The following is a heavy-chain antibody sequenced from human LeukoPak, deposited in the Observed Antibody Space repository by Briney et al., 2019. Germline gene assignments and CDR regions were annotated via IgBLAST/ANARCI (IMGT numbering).Heavy chain of an antibody. J-gene: IGHJ4*02. CDR3: AKDVYGSGTVGEAFDY. Sequence: GRSLRLSCAASGFTFDDYAMHWVRQAPGKGLEWVSGISWNSGSIGYADSVKGRFTISRDNAKNSLYLQMNSLRAEDTALYYCAKDVYGSGTVGEAFDYWGQGNLVTVSS. CDR1: GFTFDDYA. V-gene: IGHV3-9*01. D-gene: IGHD3-10*01. CDR2: ISWNSGSI.